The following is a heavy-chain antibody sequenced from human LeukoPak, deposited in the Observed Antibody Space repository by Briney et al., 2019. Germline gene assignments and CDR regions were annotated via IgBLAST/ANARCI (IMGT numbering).Heavy chain of an antibody. CDR2: ISGSGGST. J-gene: IGHJ4*02. V-gene: IGHV3-23*01. Sequence: GGSLRLSCAASGFTFSSYAMSWVRQAPGKGLEWVSAISGSGGSTYYADSVKGRFTISRDNSKNTVYLQMNRLRVEDTALYYCARATLDNWGQGTLVTVSS. CDR1: GFTFSSYA. CDR3: ARATLDN.